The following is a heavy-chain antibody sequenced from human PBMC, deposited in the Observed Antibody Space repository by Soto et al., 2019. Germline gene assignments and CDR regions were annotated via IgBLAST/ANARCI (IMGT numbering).Heavy chain of an antibody. CDR3: ARAGNIVATASYYYMDV. Sequence: ASVKGSCKASGYTFTGYYMHWVRQAPGQGLEWMGWINPNSGGTNYAQKFQGWVTMTRDTSISTAYMELSRLRSDDTAVYYCARAGNIVATASYYYMDVWGKGTTVTVSS. J-gene: IGHJ6*03. D-gene: IGHD5-12*01. CDR2: INPNSGGT. CDR1: GYTFTGYY. V-gene: IGHV1-2*04.